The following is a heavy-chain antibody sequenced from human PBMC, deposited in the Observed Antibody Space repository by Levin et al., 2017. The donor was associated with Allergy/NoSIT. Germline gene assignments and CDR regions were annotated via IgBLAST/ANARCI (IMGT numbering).Heavy chain of an antibody. J-gene: IGHJ5*02. D-gene: IGHD2-2*01. CDR1: GFTFSSYS. CDR2: ISSSSSTI. Sequence: PGGSLRLSCAASGFTFSSYSMNWVRQAPGKGLEWVSYISSSSSTIYYADSVKGRFTISRDNAKNSLYLQMNSLRAEDTAVYYCARVARMPSGFDPWGQGTLSPSPQ. V-gene: IGHV3-48*01. CDR3: ARVARMPSGFDP.